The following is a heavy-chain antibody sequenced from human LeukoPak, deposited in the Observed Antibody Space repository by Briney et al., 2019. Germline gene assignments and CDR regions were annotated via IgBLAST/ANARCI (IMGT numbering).Heavy chain of an antibody. CDR3: AKGGRSSGLGFDY. CDR1: GFTFRSYG. J-gene: IGHJ4*02. Sequence: PGRSLRLSCAASGFTFRSYGMHWVRQAPGKGLQWVAVISYDGSNKYYADSVKGRFTISRDNSKNTLYLQMNLRPEDTAVYYCAKGGRSSGLGFDYWGQGTLVTVSS. V-gene: IGHV3-30*18. D-gene: IGHD6-19*01. CDR2: ISYDGSNK.